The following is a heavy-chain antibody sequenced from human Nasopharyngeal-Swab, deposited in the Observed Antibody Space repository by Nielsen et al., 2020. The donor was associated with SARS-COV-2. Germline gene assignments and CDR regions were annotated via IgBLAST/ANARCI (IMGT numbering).Heavy chain of an antibody. CDR3: ARDPAGYSSSWYDAFDI. J-gene: IGHJ3*02. CDR1: GFTFSSYA. D-gene: IGHD6-13*01. V-gene: IGHV3-30*04. Sequence: GESLKISCAASGFTFSSYAMHWVRQAPRKGLEWVAVISYDGSNKYYADSVKGRFTISRDNSKNTLYLQMNSLRAEDTAVYYCARDPAGYSSSWYDAFDIWGQGTMVTVSS. CDR2: ISYDGSNK.